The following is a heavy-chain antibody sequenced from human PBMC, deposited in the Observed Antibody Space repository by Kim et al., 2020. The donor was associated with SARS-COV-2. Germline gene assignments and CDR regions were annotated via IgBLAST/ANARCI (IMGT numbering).Heavy chain of an antibody. J-gene: IGHJ4*03. D-gene: IGHD2-15*01. CDR3: ARESGFWDPGVVV. CDR1: GYTFTSYG. CDR2: IRGANGNT. Sequence: ASVKVSCKASGYTFTSYGISWVRQAPGQGLEWMGWIRGANGNTNYAPNFQGRIIVTTDRSTSTAYMELRSLRSDDTAMYYCARESGFWDPGVVVRGPGTL. V-gene: IGHV1-18*01.